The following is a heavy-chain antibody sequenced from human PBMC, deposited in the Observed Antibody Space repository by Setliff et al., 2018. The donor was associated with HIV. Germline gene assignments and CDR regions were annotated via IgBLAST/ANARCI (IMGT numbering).Heavy chain of an antibody. Sequence: GGSLRLSCAASGFTFSSFAMTWVRQAPGKGLEWVTTIRGYDEDTHYTDSVKGRFTISRDISRNTLYLQMNSLRVEYTAVYYFAKVGSSGYYEVCDYWGQGTLVTVSS. CDR2: IRGYDEDT. CDR1: GFTFSSFA. CDR3: AKVGSSGYYEVCDY. J-gene: IGHJ4*02. D-gene: IGHD5-12*01. V-gene: IGHV3-23*01.